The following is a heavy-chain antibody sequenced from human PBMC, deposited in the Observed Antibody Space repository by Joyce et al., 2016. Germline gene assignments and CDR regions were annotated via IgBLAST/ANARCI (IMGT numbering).Heavy chain of an antibody. J-gene: IGHJ4*02. D-gene: IGHD2-2*01. CDR1: GFTLSDAW. V-gene: IGHV3-15*01. CDR2: IKRNIDGATT. Sequence: EVHLVESGGGLLKPGESLTLSCAASGFTLSDAWMSWVRQAPGKGPEWVSRIKRNIDGATTDYAAPVKGRFTLSRDDSKNTLFLQMNSLKTEDTAVYYCTTLSTHLPAPGLFRDYWGQGTQVTVSS. CDR3: TTLSTHLPAPGLFRDY.